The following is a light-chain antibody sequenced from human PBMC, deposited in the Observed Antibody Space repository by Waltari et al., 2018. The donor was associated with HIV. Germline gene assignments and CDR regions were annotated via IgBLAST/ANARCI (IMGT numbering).Light chain of an antibody. CDR1: SSDVGGYSY. V-gene: IGLV2-14*03. Sequence: QSALTQPASVSGSPGQSITIPCTGTSSDVGGYSYVSWYQHHPGKAPKLMIFDGSNRPSGVSDRFSGSKSGNTASLTISGLQVEDEADYYCSSYTSTTTLEVFGGGTKLTVL. CDR3: SSYTSTTTLEV. CDR2: DGS. J-gene: IGLJ2*01.